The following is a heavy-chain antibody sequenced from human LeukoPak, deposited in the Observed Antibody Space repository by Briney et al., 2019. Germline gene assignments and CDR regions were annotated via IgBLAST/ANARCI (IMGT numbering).Heavy chain of an antibody. CDR3: ASGITMVRGPTHFDY. CDR2: ISSSSSYR. D-gene: IGHD3-10*01. Sequence: PGGSLRLSCVASGFTLSSYSMNWVRQAPGKGLEWVSSISSSSSYRYYADSVKGRFTISRDNAKNSLYLQMNSLRAEDTAVYYCASGITMVRGPTHFDYWGQGTLVTVSS. V-gene: IGHV3-21*01. J-gene: IGHJ4*02. CDR1: GFTLSSYS.